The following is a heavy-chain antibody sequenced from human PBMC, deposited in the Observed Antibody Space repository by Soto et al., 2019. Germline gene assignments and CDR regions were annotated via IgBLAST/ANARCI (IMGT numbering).Heavy chain of an antibody. CDR2: ISFDGIYK. Sequence: GESLKISCAASGFTFTSYSIHWVRQAPGNGLEWVAVISFDGIYKYYADSLKGRFTISRDNSRNTVDRQVNNLRPEDTSVFYGAGGRGYCTGGSCYSDYYNGMSVWGHGTTVTVSS. D-gene: IGHD2-15*01. CDR3: AGGRGYCTGGSCYSDYYNGMSV. CDR1: GFTFTSYS. J-gene: IGHJ6*02. V-gene: IGHV3-30-3*01.